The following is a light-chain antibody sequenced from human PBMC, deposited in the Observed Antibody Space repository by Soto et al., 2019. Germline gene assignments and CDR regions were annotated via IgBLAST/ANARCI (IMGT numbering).Light chain of an antibody. V-gene: IGKV3-20*01. J-gene: IGKJ5*01. CDR2: GAS. CDR1: QGVSSN. Sequence: IVMTGSPVTLSVSPGERATLACRASQGVSSNLAWYQQQPGQAPRLLIYGASSRATGIPDRFSGSGSGTDFTLTISRLEPEDFAVYYCQQYGSSPLITFGQGTRLEIK. CDR3: QQYGSSPLIT.